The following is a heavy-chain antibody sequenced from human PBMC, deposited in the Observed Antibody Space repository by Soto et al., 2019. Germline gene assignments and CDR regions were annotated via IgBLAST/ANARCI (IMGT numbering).Heavy chain of an antibody. CDR3: ARLPAHSDSYDP. Sequence: VGSLRLSCVTSGFPFSDYYMDWVRQAPGRGLEWVGRTRNRANGFTTQYAASVKDRFIVSRDNSKNSLYLQMNSLKTEDTAIYYCARLPAHSDSYDPWGQGTLVTVSS. V-gene: IGHV3-72*01. J-gene: IGHJ5*02. CDR2: TRNRANGFTT. CDR1: GFPFSDYY. D-gene: IGHD1-26*01.